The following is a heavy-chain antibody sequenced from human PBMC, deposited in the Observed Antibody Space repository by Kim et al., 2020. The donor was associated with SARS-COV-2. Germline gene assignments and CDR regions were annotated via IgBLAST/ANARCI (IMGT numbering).Heavy chain of an antibody. CDR1: GFTFSDYY. J-gene: IGHJ6*02. CDR3: AREGGDYDSSGYPGLGLEDEDV. V-gene: IGHV3-11*04. CDR2: ISSSGSTI. Sequence: GGSLRLSCAASGFTFSDYYMSWIRQAPGKGLEWVSYISSSGSTIYYADSVKDRFTISRDNAKNSLYLQMNSLRAEDTAVYYCAREGGDYDSSGYPGLGLEDEDVWGQGTTVTVSS. D-gene: IGHD3-22*01.